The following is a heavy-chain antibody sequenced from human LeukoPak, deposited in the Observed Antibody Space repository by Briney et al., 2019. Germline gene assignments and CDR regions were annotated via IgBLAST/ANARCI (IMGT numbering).Heavy chain of an antibody. CDR2: MNPNSGNT. Sequence: ASVKVSCKASGYTLTSYDINWVRQATGQGLEWMGWMNPNSGNTGYAQKFQGRVTMTRNTSISTAYMELSSLRSEDTAVYYCARGPSWYVSGYYMDVWGKGTTVTVSS. D-gene: IGHD2-2*01. CDR3: ARGPSWYVSGYYMDV. V-gene: IGHV1-8*01. CDR1: GYTLTSYD. J-gene: IGHJ6*03.